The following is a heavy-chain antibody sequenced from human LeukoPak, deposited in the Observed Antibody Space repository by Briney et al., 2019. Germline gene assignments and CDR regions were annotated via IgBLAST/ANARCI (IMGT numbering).Heavy chain of an antibody. D-gene: IGHD6-19*01. Sequence: ASVKVSCKASGYTFTGYGISWVRQAPGQGLEWMGWISAYNGNTNYAQKLQGRVTMTTDTSTSTAYMELRSLRSDATAVYYCAREAVAGTAWYFDLWGRGTLVTVSS. CDR1: GYTFTGYG. V-gene: IGHV1-18*01. J-gene: IGHJ2*01. CDR2: ISAYNGNT. CDR3: AREAVAGTAWYFDL.